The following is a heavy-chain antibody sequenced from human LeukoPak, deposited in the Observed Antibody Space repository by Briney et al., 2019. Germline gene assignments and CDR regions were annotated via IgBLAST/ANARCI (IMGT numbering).Heavy chain of an antibody. V-gene: IGHV3-23*01. CDR1: GFTFSSFA. CDR2: VSSSGGST. CDR3: VKGRCSGSSCYGGDY. Sequence: GGSLRLSCAASGFTFSSFAMSWVRQAPGKGLEWVPTVSSSGGSTFYADSVKGRFTISRDNSKNTLYLQMSSLRAEDTAVYYCVKGRCSGSSCYGGDYWGQGTLVTVSS. D-gene: IGHD2-2*01. J-gene: IGHJ4*02.